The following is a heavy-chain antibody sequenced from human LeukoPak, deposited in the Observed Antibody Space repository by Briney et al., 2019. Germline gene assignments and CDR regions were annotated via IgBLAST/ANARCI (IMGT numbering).Heavy chain of an antibody. D-gene: IGHD3-22*01. Sequence: ASVKVSCKASGYTFTSYAMNWVRQAPGQGLEWMGWINTNTGNPTYAQGSTGRFVFSLDTSVSTAYLQISSLKAEDTAVYYCARVRYYYDSSGYYHLYYFDYWGQGTLVTVSS. J-gene: IGHJ4*02. CDR3: ARVRYYYDSSGYYHLYYFDY. V-gene: IGHV7-4-1*02. CDR1: GYTFTSYA. CDR2: INTNTGNP.